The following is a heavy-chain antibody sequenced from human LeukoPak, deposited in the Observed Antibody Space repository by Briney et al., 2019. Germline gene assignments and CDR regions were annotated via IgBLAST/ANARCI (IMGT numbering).Heavy chain of an antibody. CDR3: AKGRGSSSGSCIGF. V-gene: IGHV3-23*01. D-gene: IGHD3-22*01. Sequence: GGSLRLSCAASGFTFSSYAMSWVRQAPGKGLEWVSGISGSGGSTSYADSVKGRFTISRDTSKNTLDLQMNSLRAEDTAVYYCAKGRGSSSGSCIGFWGQGTLVTVSS. CDR2: ISGSGGST. J-gene: IGHJ4*02. CDR1: GFTFSSYA.